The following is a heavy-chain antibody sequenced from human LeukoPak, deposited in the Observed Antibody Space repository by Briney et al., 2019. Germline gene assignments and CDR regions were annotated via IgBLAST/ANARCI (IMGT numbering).Heavy chain of an antibody. D-gene: IGHD1-26*01. Sequence: GGSLRLSCAASGFTFSSYGMHWVRQAPGKGLEWVAVIWYDGSNKYYADSVKGRFTISRDNSKNTLYLQMNSLRAEDTAVYYCARDRPSGSYFSYFDYWGQGTLVTVSS. CDR1: GFTFSSYG. CDR2: IWYDGSNK. J-gene: IGHJ4*02. CDR3: ARDRPSGSYFSYFDY. V-gene: IGHV3-33*01.